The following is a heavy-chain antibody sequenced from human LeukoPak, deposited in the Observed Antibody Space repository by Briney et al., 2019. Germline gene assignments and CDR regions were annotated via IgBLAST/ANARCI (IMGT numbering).Heavy chain of an antibody. CDR3: AKGRLRGSFNAFDI. Sequence: GGSLRLSCAASEFSVGSNYMTWVRQAPGKGLEWVSGISWNSGSIGYADSVKGRFTISRDNAKNSLYLQMNSLRAEDMALYYCAKGRLRGSFNAFDIWGQGTMVTVSS. V-gene: IGHV3-9*03. D-gene: IGHD1-26*01. CDR1: EFSVGSNY. J-gene: IGHJ3*02. CDR2: ISWNSGSI.